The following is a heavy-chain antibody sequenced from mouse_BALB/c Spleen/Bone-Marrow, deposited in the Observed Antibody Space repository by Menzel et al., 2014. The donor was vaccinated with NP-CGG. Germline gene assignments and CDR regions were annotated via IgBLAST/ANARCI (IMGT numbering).Heavy chain of an antibody. J-gene: IGHJ2*01. Sequence: EVKLVESGGGLVQPGGSRKLSCAASGFTFSSFGMHWVRQAPEKELEWVAYISSGSSAIYYADTVRGRFTISRDNPKNTLFLQMTSLRSEDTAMYYCARGGNWEDFDYWGQGTTLTVSS. CDR2: ISSGSSAI. V-gene: IGHV5-17*02. CDR1: GFTFSSFG. CDR3: ARGGNWEDFDY. D-gene: IGHD4-1*01.